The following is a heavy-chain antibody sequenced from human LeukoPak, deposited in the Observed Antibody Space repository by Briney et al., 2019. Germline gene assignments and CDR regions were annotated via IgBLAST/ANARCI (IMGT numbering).Heavy chain of an antibody. CDR2: IYPGDFDT. Sequence: GESLTISCKGSGYSFTSYWIGWVRQMPGKGLEWMGIIYPGDFDTRYSPSFQGQVTISADKSISTAYLQWSSLKASDTAMYYCARRGYCSSSSCKLYGMDVWGQGTTVTVSS. CDR1: GYSFTSYW. D-gene: IGHD2-15*01. V-gene: IGHV5-51*01. J-gene: IGHJ6*02. CDR3: ARRGYCSSSSCKLYGMDV.